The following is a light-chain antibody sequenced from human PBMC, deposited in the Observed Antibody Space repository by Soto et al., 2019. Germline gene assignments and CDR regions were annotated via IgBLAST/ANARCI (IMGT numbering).Light chain of an antibody. Sequence: QSALTQPPSASGSPGQSVTISCTGTSSDVGGYNYVSWYQQHPGKAPKLLIYEVTKRPSGVPDRFSGSKSGNTASLTVSGVQAEDEADYYCLSYAGSNNLVFGGGTKLTVL. J-gene: IGLJ2*01. V-gene: IGLV2-8*01. CDR1: SSDVGGYNY. CDR3: LSYAGSNNLV. CDR2: EVT.